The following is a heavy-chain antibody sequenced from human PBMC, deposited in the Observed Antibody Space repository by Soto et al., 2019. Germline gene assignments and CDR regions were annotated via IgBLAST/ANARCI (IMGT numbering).Heavy chain of an antibody. CDR3: ARAGFGHGLDV. D-gene: IGHD3-16*01. V-gene: IGHV3-72*01. Sequence: EVELVESGGGLVQAGGSLRVSCGVSGFTSSNHYMDWVRQAPGKGLEWVGRTANKRSRYTTEYAASVKGRFIISRADSKNSVYRQMNSLKIEDTAVYYCARAGFGHGLDVWGQGTTVTVSS. CDR1: GFTSSNHY. J-gene: IGHJ6*02. CDR2: TANKRSRYTT.